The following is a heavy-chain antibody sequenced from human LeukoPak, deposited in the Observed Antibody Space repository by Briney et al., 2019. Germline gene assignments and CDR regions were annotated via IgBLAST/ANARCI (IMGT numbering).Heavy chain of an antibody. V-gene: IGHV3-66*01. CDR3: ARDKGSLVTNAFDI. CDR2: IYSGGST. J-gene: IGHJ3*02. Sequence: PGGSLRLSCAASGFTVSSNYMSWVRQAPGKGLEWVSVIYSGGSTYYADSVKGRFTISRDNSKNTLYLQMNSLRAEDTAVYYCARDKGSLVTNAFDIWGQGTMVTVSS. CDR1: GFTVSSNY. D-gene: IGHD3-10*01.